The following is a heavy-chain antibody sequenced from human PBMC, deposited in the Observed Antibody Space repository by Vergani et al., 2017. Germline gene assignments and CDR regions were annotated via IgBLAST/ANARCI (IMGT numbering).Heavy chain of an antibody. V-gene: IGHV5-51*01. Sequence: EVMLVQSGAEVKKPGESLKISCKYSESSFTSNQIAWVRQKSGKGLQWMGNITPFDSKITYSPSFQGQVIMSIDKSITTAYLQWRSLEASDTAIYYCTRHVPCGDGACLHFDHWGQGTQVTVSS. CDR1: ESSFTSNQ. J-gene: IGHJ4*02. CDR3: TRHVPCGDGACLHFDH. CDR2: ITPFDSKI. D-gene: IGHD2-21*01.